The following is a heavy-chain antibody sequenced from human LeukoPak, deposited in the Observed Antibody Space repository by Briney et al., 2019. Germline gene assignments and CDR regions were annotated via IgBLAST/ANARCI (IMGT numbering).Heavy chain of an antibody. CDR2: INPSGGST. V-gene: IGHV1-46*01. Sequence: ASVKVSCTASGYTFTSYYMHWVRQAPGQGLEWMGIINPSGGSTSYAQKFQGRVTMTRDTSTSTVYMELSSLRSEDTAVYYCARRGYFFPFDYWGQGTLVTVSS. CDR1: GYTFTSYY. J-gene: IGHJ4*02. D-gene: IGHD3-22*01. CDR3: ARRGYFFPFDY.